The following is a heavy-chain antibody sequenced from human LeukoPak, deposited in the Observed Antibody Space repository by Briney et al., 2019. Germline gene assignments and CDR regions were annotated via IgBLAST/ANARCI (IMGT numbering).Heavy chain of an antibody. V-gene: IGHV3-48*03. J-gene: IGHJ4*02. Sequence: PGGSLRLSCAASGFTFSSYEMNWVRQAPGKGLEWVSYISSSGSTIYYADSVKGRFTISRDNAKDSLYLQMNSLRAEDTAVYYCARDPYYGDYVVWGQGTLVTVSS. D-gene: IGHD4-17*01. CDR1: GFTFSSYE. CDR3: ARDPYYGDYVV. CDR2: ISSSGSTI.